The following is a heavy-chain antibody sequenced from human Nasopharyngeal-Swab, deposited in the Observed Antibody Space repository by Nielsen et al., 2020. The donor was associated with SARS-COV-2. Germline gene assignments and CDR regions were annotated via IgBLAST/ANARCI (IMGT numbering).Heavy chain of an antibody. V-gene: IGHV3-13*01. Sequence: GGSLRLSCAASGFTFSSYDMHWVRQAPGKGLEWVSAIGTAGDTYYPGSVKGRFTISRENAKNSLYLQMNSLRAGDTAVYYCARVNYDSSGGDAFDIWGQGTMVTVSS. CDR3: ARVNYDSSGGDAFDI. CDR1: GFTFSSYD. D-gene: IGHD3-22*01. J-gene: IGHJ3*02. CDR2: IGTAGDT.